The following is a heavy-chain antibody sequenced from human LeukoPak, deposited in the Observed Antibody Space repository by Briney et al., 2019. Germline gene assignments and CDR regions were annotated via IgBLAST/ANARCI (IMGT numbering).Heavy chain of an antibody. CDR1: GGSISSYY. CDR2: TYYSGST. V-gene: IGHV4-59*01. J-gene: IGHJ3*02. CDR3: AREGYYYDSSGYRGAFDI. Sequence: PSETLSLTCTVSGGSISSYYWSWIRQPPGKGLEWIGYTYYSGSTNYNPSLKSRVTISVDTSKNQFSLKLSSVTAADTAVYYCAREGYYYDSSGYRGAFDIWGQGTMVTVSS. D-gene: IGHD3-22*01.